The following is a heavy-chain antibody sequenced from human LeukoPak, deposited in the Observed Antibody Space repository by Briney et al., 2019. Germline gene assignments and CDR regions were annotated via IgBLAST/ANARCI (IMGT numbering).Heavy chain of an antibody. Sequence: PGRSLRLSCAASGFAFSSYAMHRVRQGPGKGLEWVALVSYDGGSKYYADSVKGRITISRDNSKNTLHLQMNSLRTEVTAVYYCARVKGGIAAAGNYFDYWGQGTLVTVSS. V-gene: IGHV3-30-3*01. CDR2: VSYDGGSK. CDR1: GFAFSSYA. J-gene: IGHJ4*02. D-gene: IGHD6-13*01. CDR3: ARVKGGIAAAGNYFDY.